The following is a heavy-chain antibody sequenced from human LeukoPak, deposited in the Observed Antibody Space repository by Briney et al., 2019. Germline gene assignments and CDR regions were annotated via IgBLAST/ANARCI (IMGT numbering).Heavy chain of an antibody. CDR2: FSSGGDT. CDR3: TTGGEYSESSGYGHDD. V-gene: IGHV3-53*01. Sequence: GGSLRLSRAGSRFTVSINYMRWVPDAPGKGLEHVSVFSSGGDTYYADAVKGRFTISRNNSKNTLYLQMNSLRAEDTAVYYCTTGGEYSESSGYGHDDWGQGTLVTVSS. D-gene: IGHD3-22*01. CDR1: RFTVSINY. J-gene: IGHJ4*02.